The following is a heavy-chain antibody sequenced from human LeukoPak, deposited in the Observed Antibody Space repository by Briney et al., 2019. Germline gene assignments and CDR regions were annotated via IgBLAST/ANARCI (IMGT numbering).Heavy chain of an antibody. J-gene: IGHJ4*02. CDR2: MNPNSGNT. CDR3: ARGASRSFDY. Sequence: ASVKVPCKASGYTFTTYDISWVRQAPGQGLEWMGWMNPNSGNTDLVQKFQGRVTFTRDTTMRTAYMELSSLRSDDTAVYFCARGASRSFDYWGQGTLVTVSS. CDR1: GYTFTTYD. V-gene: IGHV1-8*03.